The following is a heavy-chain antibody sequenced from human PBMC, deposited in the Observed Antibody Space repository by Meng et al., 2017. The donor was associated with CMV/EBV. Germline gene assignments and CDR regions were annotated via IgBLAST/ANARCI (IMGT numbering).Heavy chain of an antibody. CDR1: GFTFSSYA. D-gene: IGHD2-2*01. CDR2: IYSGGSST. V-gene: IGHV3-23*03. Sequence: GGSLRLSCAASGFTFSSYAMSWVRQAPGKGLEWVSVIYSGGSSTYYADSVKGRFTISRDNSKNTLYLQMNSLRAEDTAVYYCATRGLSDCSSTSCYQIGDYWGQGTLVTVSS. CDR3: ATRGLSDCSSTSCYQIGDY. J-gene: IGHJ4*02.